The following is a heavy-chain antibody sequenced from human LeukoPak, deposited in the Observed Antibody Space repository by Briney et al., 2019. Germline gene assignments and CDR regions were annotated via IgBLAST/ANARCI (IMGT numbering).Heavy chain of an antibody. CDR1: GFIFSHHG. D-gene: IGHD3-22*01. CDR3: ARSGSGYPNDYFDY. Sequence: GTLRLSCATSGFIFSHHGMNWVRQAPGKGLEWVSGIRADAVTTYYADSVKGRFIISRDNSKNTVYLQMNSLSAEDTAVYYCARSGSGYPNDYFDYWGQGTLVTVSS. CDR2: IRADAVTT. V-gene: IGHV3-23*01. J-gene: IGHJ4*02.